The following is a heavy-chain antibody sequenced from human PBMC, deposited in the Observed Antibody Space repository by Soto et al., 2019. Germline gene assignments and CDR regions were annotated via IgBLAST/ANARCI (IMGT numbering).Heavy chain of an antibody. Sequence: GGSLRLSCAASGFTFSSYSMNWVRQAPGKGLEWVSSISSSSSYIYYADSVKGRFTISRDNAKNSLYLQMNSLRAEDTAVYYCAREELRYFDWLHSWFDPWGQGTLVTVSS. CDR3: AREELRYFDWLHSWFDP. J-gene: IGHJ5*02. D-gene: IGHD3-9*01. CDR2: ISSSSSYI. V-gene: IGHV3-21*01. CDR1: GFTFSSYS.